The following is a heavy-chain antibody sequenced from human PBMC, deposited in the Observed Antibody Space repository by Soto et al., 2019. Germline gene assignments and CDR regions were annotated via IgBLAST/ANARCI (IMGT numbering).Heavy chain of an antibody. Sequence: ASVKVSCKVSGSTLTELSMHWVRQAPGKGLEWMGGFDPEDGETIYAQKFQGRVAMTEDTTTDTAYMELSSLRSEDTAVYYCATSGYGDPGDYYYYYYMDVWGKGTTVTVSS. CDR2: FDPEDGET. CDR1: GSTLTELS. D-gene: IGHD4-17*01. CDR3: ATSGYGDPGDYYYYYYMDV. J-gene: IGHJ6*03. V-gene: IGHV1-24*01.